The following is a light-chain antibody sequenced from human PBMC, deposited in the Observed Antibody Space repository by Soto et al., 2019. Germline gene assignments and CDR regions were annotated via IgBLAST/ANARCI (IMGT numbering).Light chain of an antibody. CDR2: LESSGSQ. CDR3: ETWSSNTRV. J-gene: IGLJ3*02. CDR1: SGHRSYI. Sequence: QLVLTQSSSASASLGSSVNLTCTLSSGHRSYIIAWHQQQPGKAPRFLMRLESSGSQNKGSGVPDRFSGSSSGAARYLTISNLQSEDEADYYCETWSSNTRVFGGGTKVTGL. V-gene: IGLV4-60*03.